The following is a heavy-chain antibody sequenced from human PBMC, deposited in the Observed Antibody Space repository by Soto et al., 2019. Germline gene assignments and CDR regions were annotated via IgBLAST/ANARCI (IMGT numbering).Heavy chain of an antibody. D-gene: IGHD3-3*01. CDR1: GGSISSYY. V-gene: IGHV4-59*01. Sequence: PSETLSLTCTVSGGSISSYYWSWIRQPPGKGLEWIGYIYYSGSAYYNPSLKSRVTISVDTSKNQFSLKLSSVTAADTAVYYCARARGGYYYYAMDVWGQGTTVTVSS. J-gene: IGHJ6*02. CDR2: IYYSGSA. CDR3: ARARGGYYYYAMDV.